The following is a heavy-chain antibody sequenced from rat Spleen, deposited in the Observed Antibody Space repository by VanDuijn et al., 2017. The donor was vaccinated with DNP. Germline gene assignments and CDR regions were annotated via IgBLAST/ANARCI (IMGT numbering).Heavy chain of an antibody. Sequence: QVRLRESGPGLVQPSHTLSLTCTVSGFSLTSYAVSWVRQPPGKGLEWIAAISSGENTYYNSALKSRLSISRDTSKSQVFLKMNSLQTEDTAIYFCTRDDSGPYYWGQGVMVTVSS. CDR2: ISSGENT. J-gene: IGHJ2*01. CDR3: TRDDSGPYY. V-gene: IGHV2S12*01. CDR1: GFSLTSYA. D-gene: IGHD1-1*01.